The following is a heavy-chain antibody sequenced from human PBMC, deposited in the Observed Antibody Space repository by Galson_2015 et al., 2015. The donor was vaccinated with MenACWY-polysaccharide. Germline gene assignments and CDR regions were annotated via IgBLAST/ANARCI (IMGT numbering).Heavy chain of an antibody. Sequence: SLRLSCAASGFTFNSYTMSWVRQAPGKGLEWVSAISGSGASTYYADSVKGRFTISRDNYKNTLYLQMNSLRAEDTAVYYCAKDRLAAAGDPDYWGQGTLVTVSS. CDR3: AKDRLAAAGDPDY. CDR1: GFTFNSYT. D-gene: IGHD6-13*01. J-gene: IGHJ4*02. V-gene: IGHV3-23*01. CDR2: ISGSGAST.